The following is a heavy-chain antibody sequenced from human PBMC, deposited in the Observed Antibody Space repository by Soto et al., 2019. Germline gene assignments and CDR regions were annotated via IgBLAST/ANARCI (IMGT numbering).Heavy chain of an antibody. CDR2: ISGSGGST. CDR1: GFTFSSYA. CDR3: AKTTPYFDWLGESDY. V-gene: IGHV3-23*01. J-gene: IGHJ4*02. Sequence: GESLKISCAASGFTFSSYAMSWVRQAPGKGLEWVSAISGSGGSTYYADSVKGRFTISRDNSKNTLYLQMNSLRAEDTAVYYCAKTTPYFDWLGESDYWGQGTLVTVSS. D-gene: IGHD3-9*01.